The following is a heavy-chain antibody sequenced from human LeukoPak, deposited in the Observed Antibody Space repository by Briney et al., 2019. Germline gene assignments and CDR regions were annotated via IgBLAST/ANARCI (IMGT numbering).Heavy chain of an antibody. Sequence: VASVKVSCKASGYTFTSYYMHWVRQAPGQGLEWMGIINPSGGSTSYAQKFQGRVTMTRDTSTSTVYMELSSLRSEDTAVYYCARGVALTTTYYYYYGMDVWGQGTTVTVSS. J-gene: IGHJ6*02. CDR1: GYTFTSYY. D-gene: IGHD1-14*01. CDR2: INPSGGST. CDR3: ARGVALTTTYYYYYGMDV. V-gene: IGHV1-46*01.